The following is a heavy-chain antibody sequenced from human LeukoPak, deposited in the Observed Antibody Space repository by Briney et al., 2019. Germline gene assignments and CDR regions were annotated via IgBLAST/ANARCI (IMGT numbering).Heavy chain of an antibody. CDR2: ISGDGGST. V-gene: IGHV3-43*02. CDR3: AKTQYCSITRCYNYYYSYGMAV. D-gene: IGHD2-2*02. J-gene: IGHJ6*02. Sequence: GGSLRLSCAASGFTLDNYAMHWVRQAPGKGLEWVSLISGDGGSTYYADSVKGRFTISRDNSKNSLYLQMNSLRTEDTAFYYCAKTQYCSITRCYNYYYSYGMAVWGQGTTLTVPS. CDR1: GFTLDNYA.